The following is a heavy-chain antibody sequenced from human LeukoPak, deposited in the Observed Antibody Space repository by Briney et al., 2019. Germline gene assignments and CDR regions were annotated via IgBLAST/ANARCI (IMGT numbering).Heavy chain of an antibody. CDR1: GFTVSSNY. D-gene: IGHD1-26*01. J-gene: IGHJ3*02. Sequence: GGSLRLSCAASGFTVSSNYMSWVRQAPGKGLEWVSVIYSGGTIYYADSVKGRFTISRDNSKNTLYLQMNSLRAEDTAVYYCAKGAIVGATRGAFDIWGQGTMVTVSS. CDR3: AKGAIVGATRGAFDI. V-gene: IGHV3-66*01. CDR2: IYSGGTI.